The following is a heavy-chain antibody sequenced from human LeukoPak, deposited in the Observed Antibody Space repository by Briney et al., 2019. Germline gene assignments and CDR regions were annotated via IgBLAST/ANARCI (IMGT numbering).Heavy chain of an antibody. V-gene: IGHV4-61*01. D-gene: IGHD3-10*01. CDR2: IYYSGST. CDR1: GYSISSGYY. Sequence: SETLSLTSTVSGYSISSGYYWGWIRQPPGKGLEWIGYIYYSGSTNYNPSLKSRVTISVDTSKNQFSLKLSSVTAADTAVYYCARVEEGYGSGRRENYYYYYMDVWGKGTTVTISS. CDR3: ARVEEGYGSGRRENYYYYYMDV. J-gene: IGHJ6*03.